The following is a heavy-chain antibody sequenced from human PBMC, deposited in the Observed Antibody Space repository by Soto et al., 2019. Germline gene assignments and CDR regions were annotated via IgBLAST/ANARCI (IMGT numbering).Heavy chain of an antibody. CDR1: GYTFTSYD. Sequence: ASVKVSCKASGYTFTSYDINWVRQATGQGLEWMGWMNPNSGNTGYAQKFQGRVTMTRNTSISTAYMELSSLRSEDTAVYYCARGRRACSSTSCLKYYFDYWGQGTLVTVSS. CDR2: MNPNSGNT. V-gene: IGHV1-8*01. CDR3: ARGRRACSSTSCLKYYFDY. J-gene: IGHJ4*02. D-gene: IGHD2-2*01.